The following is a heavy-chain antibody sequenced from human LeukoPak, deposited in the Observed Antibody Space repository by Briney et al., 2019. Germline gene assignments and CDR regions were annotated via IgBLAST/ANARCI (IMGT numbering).Heavy chain of an antibody. V-gene: IGHV4-34*01. CDR3: ARGRAATA. Sequence: SETLSLTCAVYIGSFSDPYGNWIRQSPGKGLEWIGEINHSGSTNYNPSLKSRATISADTSKNQFSLKLSSVTAADTGVYYCARGRAATAWGQGTVVTVSS. J-gene: IGHJ1*01. CDR2: INHSGST. CDR1: IGSFSDPY. D-gene: IGHD6-13*01.